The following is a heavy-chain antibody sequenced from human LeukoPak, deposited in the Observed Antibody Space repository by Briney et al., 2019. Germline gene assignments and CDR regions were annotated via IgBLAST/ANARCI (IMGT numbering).Heavy chain of an antibody. D-gene: IGHD6-19*01. CDR1: GFTFSRYG. V-gene: IGHV3-30*02. Sequence: QTGGSLRLSCAASGFTFSRYGMHWVRQAPGKGLEWVAFIRYDGSNKYYADSVKGRFTISRDNSKNTLYLQMNSLRAEDTAVYYCAKDKDRRIAVAGGSAFDIWGQGTMVTVSS. CDR3: AKDKDRRIAVAGGSAFDI. CDR2: IRYDGSNK. J-gene: IGHJ3*02.